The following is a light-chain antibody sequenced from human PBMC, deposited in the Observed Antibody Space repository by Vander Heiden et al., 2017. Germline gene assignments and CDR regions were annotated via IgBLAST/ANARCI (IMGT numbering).Light chain of an antibody. V-gene: IGKV3-20*01. J-gene: IGKJ3*01. CDR3: QQYGSS. CDR1: QSVSSSY. CDR2: GAS. Sequence: GTLSLSPGERATLSCRASQSVSSSYLAWHQQKPGQAPRLLIYGASSRATGIPDRFSGSGSGTDFTLTISRLEPEDFAVYYCQQYGSSFGPGTKVDIK.